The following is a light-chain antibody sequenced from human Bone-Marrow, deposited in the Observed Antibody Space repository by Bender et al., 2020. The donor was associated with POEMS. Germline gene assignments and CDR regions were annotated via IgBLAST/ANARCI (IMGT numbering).Light chain of an antibody. CDR3: CSYVGYRNVV. CDR2: EGT. V-gene: IGLV2-23*01. J-gene: IGLJ2*01. CDR1: TSDVGNFDL. Sequence: HSALTQPASVSGSPGQSITISCTATTSDVGNFDLVSWYQQHPGKAPKLMIYEGTKRPSGVSDRFSGSKSANTASLTVSGLQAEDEADYFCCSYVGYRNVVFGGGTKLTVL.